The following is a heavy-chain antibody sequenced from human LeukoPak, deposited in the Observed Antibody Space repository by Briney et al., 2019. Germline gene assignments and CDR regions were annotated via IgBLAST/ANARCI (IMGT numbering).Heavy chain of an antibody. J-gene: IGHJ4*02. CDR1: GFTFSSYG. V-gene: IGHV3-74*01. Sequence: GGSLRLSCAASGFTFSSYGMSWVRQAPGKGLVWVSRINSDGSSISYADSVKGRFTISRDNAKNTLYLQMNSLRAEDTAVYYCARSYYYDSSGVDYWGQGTLVTVSS. CDR2: INSDGSSI. D-gene: IGHD3-22*01. CDR3: ARSYYYDSSGVDY.